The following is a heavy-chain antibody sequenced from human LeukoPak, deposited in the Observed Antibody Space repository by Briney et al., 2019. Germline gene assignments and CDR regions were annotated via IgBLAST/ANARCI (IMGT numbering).Heavy chain of an antibody. Sequence: RASVTVSCTTSGYSFNSHHVHWVRQAPGQGLEWMGVKFSHDGTTSYTQNFQGRLTMTRDTSTSTVYMELSSLRSEDTAVYYCARDSGNFHFDMDVWGQGTTVIVSS. D-gene: IGHD3-10*01. CDR2: KFSHDGTT. J-gene: IGHJ6*02. CDR3: ARDSGNFHFDMDV. CDR1: GYSFNSHH. V-gene: IGHV1-46*02.